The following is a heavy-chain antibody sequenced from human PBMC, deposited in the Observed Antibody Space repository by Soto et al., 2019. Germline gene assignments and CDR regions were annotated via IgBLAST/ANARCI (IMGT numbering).Heavy chain of an antibody. Sequence: SGPTLVNPTQTFTLACTFSGFSLSTSGMGVGWIRQPPGKALEWLALIYWDDDKRYSPFLKSRLTITKDTSKNQVVLTMSNMDPVDTARYYCAHIVVAGLGYYFDYWGQGTLVTVSS. CDR1: GFSLSTSGMG. J-gene: IGHJ4*02. CDR2: IYWDDDK. V-gene: IGHV2-5*02. CDR3: AHIVVAGLGYYFDY. D-gene: IGHD6-19*01.